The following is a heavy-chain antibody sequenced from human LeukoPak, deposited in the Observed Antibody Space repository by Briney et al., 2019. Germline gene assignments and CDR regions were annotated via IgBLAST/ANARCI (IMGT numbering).Heavy chain of an antibody. Sequence: AETLSLTCTASGGSISSYYWSWIRQPPGRGLEWVGYIYYSGSTNYNPPLKSRVTISVDTPKNQFSLKLSSVTAADTAVYYCARDQGSGYPNWFDPWGQGTLVTVSS. CDR1: GGSISSYY. D-gene: IGHD3-3*01. V-gene: IGHV4-59*12. CDR2: IYYSGST. J-gene: IGHJ5*02. CDR3: ARDQGSGYPNWFDP.